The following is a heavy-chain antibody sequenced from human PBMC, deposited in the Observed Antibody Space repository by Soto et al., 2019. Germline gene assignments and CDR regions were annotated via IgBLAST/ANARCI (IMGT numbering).Heavy chain of an antibody. J-gene: IGHJ4*02. Sequence: LILSCSASGFIFSESTIYWVRQVPGKGLEAISAVSTSGRSTYYADSVKDRFTISRDNSKNTLFLQMGSLRPEDTAIYYCVKQAHGLDGVAFDYWGQGTQVTVSS. V-gene: IGHV3-64D*06. D-gene: IGHD2-15*01. CDR2: VSTSGRST. CDR1: GFIFSEST. CDR3: VKQAHGLDGVAFDY.